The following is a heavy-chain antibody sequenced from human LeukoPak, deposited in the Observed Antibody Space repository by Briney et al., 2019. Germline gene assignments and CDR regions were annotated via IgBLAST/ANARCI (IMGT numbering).Heavy chain of an antibody. CDR3: ARDLWGQQQLVFDY. V-gene: IGHV1-18*01. CDR2: ISAYNGNT. D-gene: IGHD6-13*01. Sequence: ASVKVSCKASGYTFTSYGISWVRQAPGQGLEWMGWISAYNGNTNYAQKLQGRVTMTTDTSTSTAYMELSSLRSEDTAVYYCARDLWGQQQLVFDYWGQGTLVTVSS. J-gene: IGHJ4*02. CDR1: GYTFTSYG.